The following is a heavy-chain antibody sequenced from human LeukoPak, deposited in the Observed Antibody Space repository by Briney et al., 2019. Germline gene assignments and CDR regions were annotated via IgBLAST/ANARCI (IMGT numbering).Heavy chain of an antibody. CDR2: IKQDGSEK. Sequence: GGSLRLSCAPSGFTFSSYWISWVRQPPGKGLEWVANIKQDGSEKYYVDSVKGRFTISRDNGKNALYLQMNSLRAEDTAVYYCARKAYGLDVWGKGTTVIVSS. J-gene: IGHJ6*04. CDR3: ARKAYGLDV. V-gene: IGHV3-7*03. CDR1: GFTFSSYW.